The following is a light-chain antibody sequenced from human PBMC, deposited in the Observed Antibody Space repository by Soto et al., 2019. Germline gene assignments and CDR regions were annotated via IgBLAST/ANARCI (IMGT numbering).Light chain of an antibody. Sequence: AIQMTQSPSSLSASVGDRVTITCRASQAIREDLSWYQQKPRKAPTVLISAASTLESGVPLGFSGSGSGIDFTRTISSLQPEDVATYYCLQYYTFPYPFGQGTKLEIK. CDR2: AAS. CDR3: LQYYTFPYP. V-gene: IGKV1-6*01. J-gene: IGKJ2*01. CDR1: QAIRED.